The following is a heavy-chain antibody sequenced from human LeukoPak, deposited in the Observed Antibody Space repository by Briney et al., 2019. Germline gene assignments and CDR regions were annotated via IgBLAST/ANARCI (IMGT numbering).Heavy chain of an antibody. CDR1: GGSIGSGSYY. CDR3: ASSLRGYFDWEGGYFDY. CDR2: IYTSGST. V-gene: IGHV4-61*02. J-gene: IGHJ4*02. Sequence: SQTLSLTCTVSGGSIGSGSYYWSWIRQPAGKGLEWIGRIYTSGSTNYNPSLKSRVTISVDTSKNQFSLKLSSVTAADTAVYYCASSLRGYFDWEGGYFDYWGQGTLVTVSS. D-gene: IGHD3-9*01.